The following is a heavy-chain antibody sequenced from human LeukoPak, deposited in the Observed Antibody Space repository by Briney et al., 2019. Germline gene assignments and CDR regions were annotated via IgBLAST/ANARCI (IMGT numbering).Heavy chain of an antibody. CDR1: GGSISSYY. D-gene: IGHD3-22*01. J-gene: IGHJ3*02. CDR3: ARTHYYDSSGYDAFDI. V-gene: IGHV4-59*08. CDR2: IYYSGST. Sequence: PSETLSLTCTVSGGSISSYYWSWIRQPPGKGLEWIGYIYYSGSTNYNPSLKSRVTISVDTSKNQFSLKLSSVTAADTAVYYCARTHYYDSSGYDAFDIWGQGTMVTVSS.